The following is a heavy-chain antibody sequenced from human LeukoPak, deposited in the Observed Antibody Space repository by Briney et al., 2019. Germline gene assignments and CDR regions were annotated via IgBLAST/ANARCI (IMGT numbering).Heavy chain of an antibody. CDR1: GYTFTSYA. V-gene: IGHV3-23*01. Sequence: GGSLRLSCAASGYTFTSYAMSWVRQAPGKGLEWLSAIHGGGATFYSHSVRGRFTISRDTSKNTLYLQMNSLRAEDTALYYCAKAQKYTSDLDYWGQGTLVTVSS. D-gene: IGHD6-19*01. CDR3: AKAQKYTSDLDY. J-gene: IGHJ4*02. CDR2: IHGGGAT.